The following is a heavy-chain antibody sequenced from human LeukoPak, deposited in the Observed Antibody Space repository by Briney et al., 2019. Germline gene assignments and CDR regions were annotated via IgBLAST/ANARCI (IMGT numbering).Heavy chain of an antibody. Sequence: PGGSLRLSCAASGFTFDDYAMHWVRQAPGKGLEWVSTISWNSGTIGYADSVKGQFTISRDNAKNSLYLQMNSLRAEDTALYYCAKDVAGGSGSSLDCWGQGTLVTVSS. CDR2: ISWNSGTI. CDR1: GFTFDDYA. J-gene: IGHJ4*02. V-gene: IGHV3-9*01. CDR3: AKDVAGGSGSSLDC. D-gene: IGHD3-10*01.